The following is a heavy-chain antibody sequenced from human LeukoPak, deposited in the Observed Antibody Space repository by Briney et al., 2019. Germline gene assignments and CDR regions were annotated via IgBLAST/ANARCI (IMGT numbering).Heavy chain of an antibody. CDR1: GGSISSHY. CDR3: ARVAGIAVAGTADY. J-gene: IGHJ4*02. V-gene: IGHV4-59*11. CDR2: IYYSGST. Sequence: SETLSLTCTVSGGSISSHYWSWIRQPPGKGLEWIGYIYYSGSTNYNPSLKSRVTISVDTSKNQFSLKLSSVTAADTAVYYCARVAGIAVAGTADYWGQGTLVTVSS. D-gene: IGHD6-19*01.